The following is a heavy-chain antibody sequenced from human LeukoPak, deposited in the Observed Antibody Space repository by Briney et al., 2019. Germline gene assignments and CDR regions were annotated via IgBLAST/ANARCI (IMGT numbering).Heavy chain of an antibody. J-gene: IGHJ6*02. Sequence: PGGSLRLSCAASGFTFSSYSMNWVRQAPGKGLEWVSSISSSSSYIYYADSVKGRFTISRDNAKNSLYLQMNSLGAEDTAVYYCASPRGYYYYGMDVWGQGTTVTVSS. CDR3: ASPRGYYYYGMDV. V-gene: IGHV3-21*01. CDR1: GFTFSSYS. CDR2: ISSSSSYI.